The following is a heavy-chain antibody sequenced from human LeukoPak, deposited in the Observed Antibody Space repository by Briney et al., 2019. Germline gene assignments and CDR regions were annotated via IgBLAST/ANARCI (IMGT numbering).Heavy chain of an antibody. CDR2: IKNDGSST. CDR3: ARDRSSGWTNFDS. CDR1: GFTFSSYW. J-gene: IGHJ4*02. Sequence: PGGSLRLSCAASGFTFSSYWMHWVRQVPGKGLVWVSRIKNDGSSTSYADSVKGRFTISRDNAKNTLYLQMNSLRAEDTAVYYCARDRSSGWTNFDSWGQGTLVTVSS. D-gene: IGHD6-19*01. V-gene: IGHV3-74*01.